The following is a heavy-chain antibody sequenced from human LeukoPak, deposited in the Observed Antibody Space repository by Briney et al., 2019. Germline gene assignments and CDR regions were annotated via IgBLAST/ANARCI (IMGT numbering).Heavy chain of an antibody. J-gene: IGHJ3*02. CDR2: IRYDETNT. Sequence: PGGSLRLSCAASGFTFSSYGMHWVRQAPAKGLEWVTFIRYDETNTYYADSVKGRFTISRDNSKNTLYLQMNNLRAEDTAVYYCAKKGAADRAFDIWGQGTMVTVS. V-gene: IGHV3-30*02. CDR1: GFTFSSYG. D-gene: IGHD6-13*01. CDR3: AKKGAADRAFDI.